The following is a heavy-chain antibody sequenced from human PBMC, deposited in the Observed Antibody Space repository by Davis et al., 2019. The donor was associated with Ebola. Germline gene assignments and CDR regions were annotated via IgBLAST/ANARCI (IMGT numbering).Heavy chain of an antibody. Sequence: ASVKVSCKASGYTFTSYGISWVRQAPGQGLEWMGWISAYNGNTNYAQKLQGRVTMTTDTSTSTAYMELRSLRSDDTAVYYCARDAQVGAVAGTSASYYYYGMDVWGQGTTVTVSS. J-gene: IGHJ6*02. CDR2: ISAYNGNT. D-gene: IGHD6-19*01. CDR1: GYTFTSYG. CDR3: ARDAQVGAVAGTSASYYYYGMDV. V-gene: IGHV1-18*01.